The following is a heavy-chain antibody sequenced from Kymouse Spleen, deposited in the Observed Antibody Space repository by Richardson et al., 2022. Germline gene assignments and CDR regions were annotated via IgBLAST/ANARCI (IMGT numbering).Heavy chain of an antibody. D-gene: IGHD1-7*01. V-gene: IGHV1-2*04. Sequence: QVQLVQSGAEVKKPGASVKVSCKASGYTFTGYYMHWVRQAPGQGLEWMGWINPNSGGTNYAQKFQGWVTMTRDTSISTAYMELSRLRSDDTAVYYCARESITGTNYYYYYGMDVWGQGTTVTVSS. CDR1: GYTFTGYY. CDR3: ARESITGTNYYYYYGMDV. CDR2: INPNSGGT. J-gene: IGHJ6*02.